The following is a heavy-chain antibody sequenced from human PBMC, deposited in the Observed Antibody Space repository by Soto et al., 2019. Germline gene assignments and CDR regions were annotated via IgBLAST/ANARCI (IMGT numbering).Heavy chain of an antibody. CDR3: ARRPPDCSSTSCYRRGAWFDP. J-gene: IGHJ5*02. CDR1: GGTFSSYA. Sequence: QVQLVQSGAEVKKPGSSVKVSCKASGGTFSSYAISWVRQAPGQGLEWMGGIIPIFGTANYAQKFQGRVTITADESTRKAYMELRSLRSEDTDVYYCARRPPDCSSTSCYRRGAWFDPWGQGTLVTVSS. V-gene: IGHV1-69*01. CDR2: IIPIFGTA. D-gene: IGHD2-2*02.